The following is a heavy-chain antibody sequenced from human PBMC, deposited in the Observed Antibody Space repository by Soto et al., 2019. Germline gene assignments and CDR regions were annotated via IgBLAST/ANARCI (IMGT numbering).Heavy chain of an antibody. CDR1: GFSTNNHE. CDR3: ARDLTGYAMDV. CDR2: SDRTGRAI. D-gene: IGHD3-9*01. V-gene: IGHV3-48*03. Sequence: GGSLRLSCEPSGFSTNNHEMDWVRQAPGKGLEWVSYSDRTGRAIYYADTVKDRFIISRDNAKNTLYLEMNGLTAEDTAIYYCARDLTGYAMDVWGQGTTVTVSS. J-gene: IGHJ6*02.